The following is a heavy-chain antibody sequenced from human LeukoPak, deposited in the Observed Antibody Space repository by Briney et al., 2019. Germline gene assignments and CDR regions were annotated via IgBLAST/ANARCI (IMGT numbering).Heavy chain of an antibody. CDR3: ARGVTMIGNWFDP. V-gene: IGHV3-23*01. D-gene: IGHD3-22*01. J-gene: IGHJ5*02. Sequence: GGSLRLSCAASGFTFSIYAMSWVRQAPGKGLQWVSSITSRGESTWYVDSVKGRFTITRDNSENTLYLQMNSLRAEDTAVYYCARGVTMIGNWFDPWGQGTLVTVSS. CDR2: ITSRGEST. CDR1: GFTFSIYA.